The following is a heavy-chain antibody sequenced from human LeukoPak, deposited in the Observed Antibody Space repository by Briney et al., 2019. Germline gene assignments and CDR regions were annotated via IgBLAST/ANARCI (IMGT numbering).Heavy chain of an antibody. CDR3: AREKLYYDYVWGSYRESYSFDS. V-gene: IGHV3-30*04. J-gene: IGHJ4*02. CDR1: GFTFSSYA. CDR2: ISYDGSNK. Sequence: GRSLRLSCAASGFTFSSYAMHWVRQAPGKGLEWVAVISYDGSNKYYADSVKGRFTISRDNSKNTLYLQMNSLRAEDTAVYYCAREKLYYDYVWGSYRESYSFDSWGQGTLVTVSS. D-gene: IGHD3-16*02.